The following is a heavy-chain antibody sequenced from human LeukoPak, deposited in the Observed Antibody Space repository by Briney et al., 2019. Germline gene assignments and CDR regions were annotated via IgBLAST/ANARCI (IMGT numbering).Heavy chain of an antibody. CDR3: ARGRGGYNSLLLDY. V-gene: IGHV1-69*06. Sequence: GASVKVSCKASGYTFTSYDINWVRQATGQGLEWMGGIIPIFGTANYAQKFQGRVTITADKSTSTAYMELSSLRSEDTAVYYCARGRGGYNSLLLDYWGQGTLVTVSS. CDR2: IIPIFGTA. CDR1: GYTFTSYD. J-gene: IGHJ4*02. D-gene: IGHD5-24*01.